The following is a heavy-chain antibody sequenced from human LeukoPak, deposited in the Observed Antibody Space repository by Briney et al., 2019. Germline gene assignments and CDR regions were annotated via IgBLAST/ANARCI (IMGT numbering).Heavy chain of an antibody. CDR1: GGSISSGDYY. CDR3: ASAVGDTFDI. J-gene: IGHJ3*02. Sequence: PSETLSLTCTVSGGSISSGDYYWSWIRQPPGKGLEWIGYIYYSGSTYYIPSLKSRVTMSLDTSKMQISLKLTSVTAADTAVYYCASAVGDTFDIWGQGTMVTVSS. CDR2: IYYSGST. D-gene: IGHD3-16*01. V-gene: IGHV4-30-4*01.